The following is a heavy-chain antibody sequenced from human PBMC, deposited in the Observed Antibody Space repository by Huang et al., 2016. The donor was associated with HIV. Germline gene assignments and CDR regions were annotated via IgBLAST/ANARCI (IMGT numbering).Heavy chain of an antibody. D-gene: IGHD3-22*01. V-gene: IGHV4-34*01. CDR2: SNHSGST. J-gene: IGHJ4*02. Sequence: QVQLQQWGAGLLKPSETLSLTCAVYGGSFSDYSWTWLRQPPGKGLQWIGDSNHSGSTSYNPSRKRRVTRSVDTSKHQFTLKVTSVTAADTAVYYCARGSAADDRLLLHFDYWGQGTLVTVSS. CDR3: ARGSAADDRLLLHFDY. CDR1: GGSFSDYS.